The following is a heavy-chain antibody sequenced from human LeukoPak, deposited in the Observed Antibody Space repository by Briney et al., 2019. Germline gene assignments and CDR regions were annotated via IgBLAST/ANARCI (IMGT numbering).Heavy chain of an antibody. Sequence: GGSLRLSCAASGFTFSSYAMSWVRQAPGKGLEWVSSISNSGGRTFYTDSVKGRFTISRDNSKNTLYLQMNSLRAEDTAVYYCAKVGSLGGNFDYWGQGTLVTVSS. J-gene: IGHJ4*02. CDR1: GFTFSSYA. D-gene: IGHD2-15*01. CDR2: ISNSGGRT. CDR3: AKVGSLGGNFDY. V-gene: IGHV3-23*01.